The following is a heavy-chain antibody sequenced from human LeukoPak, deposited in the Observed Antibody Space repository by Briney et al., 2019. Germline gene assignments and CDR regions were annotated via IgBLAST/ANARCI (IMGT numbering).Heavy chain of an antibody. V-gene: IGHV4-39*01. D-gene: IGHD4-17*01. CDR1: GGSISSSGFY. Sequence: TSETLSLTCTVSGGSISSSGFYWGWIRQPPGKGLEWIGSIYDSGGTYYNPPLKSRVTISVNMSNNQFSLKLSSVTAADTAVYYCARHDYGDKNFDYWGQGTLVTVSS. CDR2: IYDSGGT. CDR3: ARHDYGDKNFDY. J-gene: IGHJ4*02.